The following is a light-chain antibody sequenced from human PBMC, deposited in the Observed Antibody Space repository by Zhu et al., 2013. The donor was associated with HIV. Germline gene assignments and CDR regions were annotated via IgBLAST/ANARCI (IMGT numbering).Light chain of an antibody. CDR1: QDIRNH. CDR2: LAS. J-gene: IGKJ4*01. CDR3: QQYYSYPPLT. V-gene: IGKV1-17*01. Sequence: DIQMTQSPSSLSASVGDRVTITCRASQDIRNHLGWYQQKPGKAPRRLIYLASTLQSGVPSRFSGSGSGTDFTLTISCLQSEDFATYYCQQYYSYPPLTFGEGPRWRSN.